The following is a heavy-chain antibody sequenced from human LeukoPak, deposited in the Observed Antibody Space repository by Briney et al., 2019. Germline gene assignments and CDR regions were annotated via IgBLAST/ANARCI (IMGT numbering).Heavy chain of an antibody. J-gene: IGHJ4*02. D-gene: IGHD2-2*01. V-gene: IGHV3-23*01. CDR3: AKVMPLYQLQWGLYDY. Sequence: GGSLRLSCAASGFTFSSYSMSWVRQAPGKGLEWVSAISGSGGSTYYADSVKGRFTISRDNSKNTLYLQMNSLRAEDTAVYYCAKVMPLYQLQWGLYDYWGQGTLVTVSS. CDR2: ISGSGGST. CDR1: GFTFSSYS.